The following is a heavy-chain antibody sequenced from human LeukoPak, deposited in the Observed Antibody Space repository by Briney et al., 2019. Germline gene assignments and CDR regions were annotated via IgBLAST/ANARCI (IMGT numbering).Heavy chain of an antibody. J-gene: IGHJ3*02. Sequence: SETLSLTCTVSGGSIRTYYWNWIRQPPGKGLEWIGYIYYSGSTNYNPSLKSRVTISVDTSKNQFSLKLSSVTAADTAVYYCARVGYGDYQVGAFDIWGQGTMVTVSS. CDR2: IYYSGST. CDR3: ARVGYGDYQVGAFDI. D-gene: IGHD4-17*01. V-gene: IGHV4-59*08. CDR1: GGSIRTYY.